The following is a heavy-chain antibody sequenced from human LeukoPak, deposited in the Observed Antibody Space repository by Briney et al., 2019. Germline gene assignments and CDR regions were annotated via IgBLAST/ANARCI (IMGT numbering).Heavy chain of an antibody. D-gene: IGHD5-18*01. CDR1: GFTFSSNA. Sequence: PGGSLRLSCVASGFTFSSNAMSWVRQAPGKGLEWVAVISYDGSNKYYADSVKGRFTISRDNSKNTLYLQMNSLRAEDTAVYYCANARGYSYGLDAFDIWGQGTMVTVSS. CDR3: ANARGYSYGLDAFDI. J-gene: IGHJ3*02. V-gene: IGHV3-30*18. CDR2: ISYDGSNK.